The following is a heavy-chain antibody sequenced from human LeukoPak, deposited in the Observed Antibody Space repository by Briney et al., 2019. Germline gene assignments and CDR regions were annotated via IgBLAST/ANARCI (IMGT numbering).Heavy chain of an antibody. D-gene: IGHD6-13*01. CDR2: INAGNGNT. V-gene: IGHV1-3*01. CDR3: ARDPGYSYDSFDY. J-gene: IGHJ4*02. CDR1: GYTFTSYA. Sequence: GASVTVSFKASGYTFTSYAMHWVRQAPGQRLEWMGWINAGNGNTKYSQKFQGRVTITRDTSASTAYMELSSLRSEDTAVYYCARDPGYSYDSFDYWGQGTLVTVSS.